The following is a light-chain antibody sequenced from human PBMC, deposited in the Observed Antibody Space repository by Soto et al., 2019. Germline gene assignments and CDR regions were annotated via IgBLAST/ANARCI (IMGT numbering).Light chain of an antibody. V-gene: IGKV3-15*01. CDR3: QQYKNGWT. CDR2: GAS. J-gene: IGKJ1*01. Sequence: EIVMTQSPATLSVSPGERSTLSCRASQGVRSNLAWYQQKPGQPPRLVISGASTRAPGIPARFSGSGSGTEFTLTISSLQSEDFAVYYCQQYKNGWTFGQGTKVDIK. CDR1: QGVRSN.